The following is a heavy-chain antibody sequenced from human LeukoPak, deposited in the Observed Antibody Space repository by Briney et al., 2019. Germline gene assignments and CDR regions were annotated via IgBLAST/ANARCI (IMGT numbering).Heavy chain of an antibody. D-gene: IGHD6-6*01. CDR1: GFTFDEYA. CDR3: AKANSYSSSSYFDY. J-gene: IGHJ4*02. Sequence: GGSLRLSCAASGFTFDEYAMHWVRQAPGKGLEWVSGISWNSGIIGYADSVKGRFTIYRDNAKNSLYLQLNSLRPEDTALYYCAKANSYSSSSYFDYWGQGTLVTVSS. V-gene: IGHV3-9*01. CDR2: ISWNSGII.